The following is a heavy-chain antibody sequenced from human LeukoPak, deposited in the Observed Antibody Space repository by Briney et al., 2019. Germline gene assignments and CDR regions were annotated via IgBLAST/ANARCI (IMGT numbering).Heavy chain of an antibody. Sequence: SVKVSSKASGGTFSSYAISWVRQAPGQGLEWMGGIIPIFGTANYAQKFQGRVTITTDESTSTAYMELSSLRSEDTAVYYCATTFYDSSGYYLSYFDYWGQGTLVTVSS. CDR2: IIPIFGTA. V-gene: IGHV1-69*05. CDR1: GGTFSSYA. J-gene: IGHJ4*02. CDR3: ATTFYDSSGYYLSYFDY. D-gene: IGHD3-22*01.